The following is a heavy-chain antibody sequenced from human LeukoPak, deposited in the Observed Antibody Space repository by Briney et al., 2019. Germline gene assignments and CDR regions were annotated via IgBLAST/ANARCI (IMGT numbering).Heavy chain of an antibody. CDR2: IYTSGST. V-gene: IGHV4-4*07. CDR3: AREGWQLENYYYYMDV. D-gene: IGHD6-13*01. Sequence: SETLSLTCTVSGGSISSYYWSWIRQPAGKGLEWIERIYTSGSTNYNPSLKSRVTMSVDTSKNQFSLKLSSVTAADTAVYYCAREGWQLENYYYYMDVWGKGTTVTISS. J-gene: IGHJ6*03. CDR1: GGSISSYY.